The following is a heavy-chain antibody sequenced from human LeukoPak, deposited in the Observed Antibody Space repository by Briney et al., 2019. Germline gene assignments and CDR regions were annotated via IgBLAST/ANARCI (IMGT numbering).Heavy chain of an antibody. CDR1: GFTFSSYG. CDR3: AKVIVVPAASPMDV. Sequence: GGSLRLSCAASGFTFSSYGMHWVRQAPGKGLEGVAFIRYDGSNKYYADSVKGRFTISRDNSENTLYLQMNSLRAEDTAVYYCAKVIVVPAASPMDVWGKGTTVTVSS. V-gene: IGHV3-30*02. J-gene: IGHJ6*03. CDR2: IRYDGSNK. D-gene: IGHD2-2*01.